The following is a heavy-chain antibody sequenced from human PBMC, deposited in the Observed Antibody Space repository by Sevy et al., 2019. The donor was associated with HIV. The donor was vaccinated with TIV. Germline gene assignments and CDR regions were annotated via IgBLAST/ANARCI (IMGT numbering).Heavy chain of an antibody. CDR3: ATGRFPVPNNGMYSFDS. CDR1: GYSFGIYD. CDR2: ITPYSGDT. J-gene: IGHJ4*02. D-gene: IGHD1-26*01. V-gene: IGHV1-18*01. Sequence: ASVKVSCKASGYSFGIYDLIWVRQAPGQGLEWMGWITPYSGDTTYAERFQGRVTMTTDTSTRTAYMELSSLTSDDAGVYYCATGRFPVPNNGMYSFDSWAQGTLVTISS.